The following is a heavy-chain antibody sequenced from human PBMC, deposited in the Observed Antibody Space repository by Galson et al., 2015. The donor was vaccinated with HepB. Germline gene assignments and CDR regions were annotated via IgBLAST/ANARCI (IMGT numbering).Heavy chain of an antibody. CDR1: GFTLNDHY. CDR3: ARSGSYGPLTY. D-gene: IGHD1-26*01. J-gene: IGHJ4*02. Sequence: SLRLSCAASGFTLNDHYMHWVRQAPGKGLEWVARTRDKGRSYTTAFAASVKGRFTISSDDSQNSLYLQMNTLETEDTAVYYCARSGSYGPLTYWGQGTLVTVSS. V-gene: IGHV3-72*01. CDR2: TRDKGRSYTT.